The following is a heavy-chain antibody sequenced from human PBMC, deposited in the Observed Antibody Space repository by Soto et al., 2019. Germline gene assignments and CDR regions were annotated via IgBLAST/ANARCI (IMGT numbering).Heavy chain of an antibody. Sequence: GASVKVSCKASGYTLTGYYMHWVRQAPGQGLEWMGWINPNSGGTNYAQKFQGWVTMTRDTSISTAYMELSRLRSDDTAVYYCARSGGYYYYMDVWGKGTTVTVSS. CDR3: ARSGGYYYYMDV. D-gene: IGHD1-26*01. CDR2: INPNSGGT. CDR1: GYTLTGYY. V-gene: IGHV1-2*04. J-gene: IGHJ6*03.